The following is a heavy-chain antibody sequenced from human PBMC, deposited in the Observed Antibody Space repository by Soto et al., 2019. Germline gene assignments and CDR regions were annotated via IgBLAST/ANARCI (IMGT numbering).Heavy chain of an antibody. Sequence: DVQLLESGGGLVQPEGSLRLSCAASGFTFSSYAMGWVRQGPGKGLEWVAVVSIGGSTHYADSVRGRFTISRDNPTNTLSLQMNSLTAEETAVYFCAKRRGAGVHFDYWGQGALVTGSS. CDR1: GFTFSSYA. CDR3: AKRRGAGVHFDY. V-gene: IGHV3-23*01. J-gene: IGHJ4*02. D-gene: IGHD2-15*01. CDR2: VSIGGST.